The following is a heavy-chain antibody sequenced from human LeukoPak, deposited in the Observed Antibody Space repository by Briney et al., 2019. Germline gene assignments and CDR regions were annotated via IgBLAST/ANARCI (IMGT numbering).Heavy chain of an antibody. CDR3: ARAGGSGYYESSGYYPHAFDI. CDR1: GCTFTSYG. D-gene: IGHD3-22*01. Sequence: GASVKVSCKASGCTFTSYGISWVRQAPGQGLEWMGWISAYNGNTNYAQKLQGRVTMTTDTSTSTAYMELRSLRSDDTAVYYCARAGGSGYYESSGYYPHAFDIWGQGTMVTVSS. CDR2: ISAYNGNT. V-gene: IGHV1-18*01. J-gene: IGHJ3*02.